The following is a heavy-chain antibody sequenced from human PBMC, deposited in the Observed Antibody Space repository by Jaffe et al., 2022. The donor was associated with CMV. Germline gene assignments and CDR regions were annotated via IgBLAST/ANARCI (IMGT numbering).Heavy chain of an antibody. J-gene: IGHJ4*01. CDR3: ARRNGYFEDYYFDY. D-gene: IGHD3-3*01. Sequence: QVQLQESGPGLVKPSGTLSLTCAVSGDSIITSNWWGWVRQPPGKGLEWIGEVFASGTTNYNPSLRSRVSISMDRSKNQFSLHLNSVTAADTAVYFCARRNGYFEDYYFDYWGQGNMVTVAS. CDR2: VFASGTT. V-gene: IGHV4-4*02. CDR1: GDSIITSNW.